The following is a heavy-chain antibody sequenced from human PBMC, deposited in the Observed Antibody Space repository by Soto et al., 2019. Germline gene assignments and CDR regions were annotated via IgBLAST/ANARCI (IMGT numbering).Heavy chain of an antibody. Sequence: EVQLVESGGGLIQPGGSLRLSFAASGFTVSSNSMTWVRQAPGKGLEWLSVISSGGTTNYEDSVKGRFTVSRDNSKNTLYLQRNRLRVEDTAVYYCARGHCTGGSCYSGWSMDVWGQGTTVTVSS. CDR3: ARGHCTGGSCYSGWSMDV. D-gene: IGHD2-15*01. V-gene: IGHV3-53*01. CDR1: GFTVSSNS. CDR2: ISSGGTT. J-gene: IGHJ6*02.